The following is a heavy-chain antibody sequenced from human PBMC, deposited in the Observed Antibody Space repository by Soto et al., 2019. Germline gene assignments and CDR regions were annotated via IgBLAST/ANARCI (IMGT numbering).Heavy chain of an antibody. Sequence: GGSLRLSCAASGFTFSSYWMHWVRQAPGEGLVWVSRINNDGSSTNYADSVKGRFTISRDNAKNTLYLQVNSLRVEDTTVYYCARGAYVIRGLIDYYFDYWGQGTPVTVSS. CDR3: ARGAYVIRGLIDYYFDY. D-gene: IGHD3-10*01. J-gene: IGHJ4*02. CDR1: GFTFSSYW. CDR2: INNDGSST. V-gene: IGHV3-74*01.